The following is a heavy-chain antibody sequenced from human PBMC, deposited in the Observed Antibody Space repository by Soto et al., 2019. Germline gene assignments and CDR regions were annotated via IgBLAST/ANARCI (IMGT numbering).Heavy chain of an antibody. V-gene: IGHV4-34*01. CDR2: INHSGST. J-gene: IGHJ6*02. CDR3: ARGDYDFWSGYYKYYYGMDV. Sequence: SETLSLTCAVYGGSFSGYYWSWIRQPPGKGLEWIGEINHSGSTNYNPSLKSRVTISVDTSKNQFSLKLSSVTAADTAVYYCARGDYDFWSGYYKYYYGMDVWGQGTTVT. CDR1: GGSFSGYY. D-gene: IGHD3-3*01.